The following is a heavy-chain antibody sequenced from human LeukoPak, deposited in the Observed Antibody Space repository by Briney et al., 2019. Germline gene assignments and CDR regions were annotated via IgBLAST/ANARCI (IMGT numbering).Heavy chain of an antibody. Sequence: SETLSLTCTVSGGSISSYYWSWIRQPPGKGLEWIGYIYYSGSTNYNPPLKSRVTISVDTSKNQFSLKLSSVTAADTAVYYCARAAAAGNYYYYYMDVWGKGTTVTVSS. D-gene: IGHD6-13*01. CDR1: GGSISSYY. V-gene: IGHV4-59*01. CDR2: IYYSGST. J-gene: IGHJ6*03. CDR3: ARAAAAGNYYYYYMDV.